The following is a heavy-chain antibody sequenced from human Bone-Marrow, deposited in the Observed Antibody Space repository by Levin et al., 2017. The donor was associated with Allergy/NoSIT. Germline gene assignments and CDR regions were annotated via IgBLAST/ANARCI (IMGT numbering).Heavy chain of an antibody. CDR2: IYWDDDT. CDR3: IHRNSSGPPDY. D-gene: IGHD6-25*01. V-gene: IGHV2-5*02. CDR1: GFSLSTNGEG. J-gene: IGHJ4*02. Sequence: SGPTLVKPTQTLTLTCRFSGFSLSTNGEGVGWIRQPPGKALEWVAVIYWDDDTRYSPSLKNRLTITKDNSKNQVVLTMTNMEAVDTATYYCIHRNSSGPPDYWGQGTLVTVSS.